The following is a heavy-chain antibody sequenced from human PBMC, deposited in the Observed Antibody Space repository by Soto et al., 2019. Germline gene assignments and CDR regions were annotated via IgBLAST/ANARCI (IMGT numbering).Heavy chain of an antibody. V-gene: IGHV1-46*01. CDR1: GYSFTNYC. CDR3: ARDGGLLTASWHYDL. D-gene: IGHD2-15*01. CDR2: INPRTGST. J-gene: IGHJ2*01. Sequence: QVQLVQSGADVKKPGTSVKVSCKAAGYSFTNYCMYWVRQAPGQGLEWMGMINPRTGSTRYAQKFQDRVTLTRDTSTTTVYMELSTPISDDTAVYYCARDGGLLTASWHYDLWGPGTLVTVSS.